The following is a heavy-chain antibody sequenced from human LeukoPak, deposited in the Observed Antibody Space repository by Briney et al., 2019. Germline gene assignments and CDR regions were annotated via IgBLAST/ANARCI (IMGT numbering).Heavy chain of an antibody. CDR2: IKQDGSET. CDR3: ARDGEMPTIYFDY. Sequence: GGSLRLSCAVSGFTFSSHWMSWVRQAPGKGLEWVANIKQDGSETYYVDSVKGRFTISRDNAKNSLFLQMNSLRAEDTAVYYCARDGEMPTIYFDYWGQGTLVTVSS. J-gene: IGHJ4*02. D-gene: IGHD5-24*01. CDR1: GFTFSSHW. V-gene: IGHV3-7*01.